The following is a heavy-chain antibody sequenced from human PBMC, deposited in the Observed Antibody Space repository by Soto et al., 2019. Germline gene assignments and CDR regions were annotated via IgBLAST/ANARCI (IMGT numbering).Heavy chain of an antibody. J-gene: IGHJ4*02. CDR2: IYYSGST. V-gene: IGHV4-61*01. CDR3: ARALSSSPTITY. CDR1: GGSVSSGSYY. D-gene: IGHD6-13*01. Sequence: SLTCTVSGGSVSSGSYYWSWIRQPPGKGLVWIGYIYYSGSTNYNPSLKSRVTISVDTSKNQFSLKLSSVTAADTAVYYCARALSSSPTITYWGQGTLVTVSS.